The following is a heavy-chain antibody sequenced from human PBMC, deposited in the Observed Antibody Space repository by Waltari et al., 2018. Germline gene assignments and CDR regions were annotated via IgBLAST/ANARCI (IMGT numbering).Heavy chain of an antibody. J-gene: IGHJ4*02. CDR2: IDPGDSDT. CDR1: GYSFTSYW. CDR3: ARRYYYDSSGYYYGY. V-gene: IGHV5-51*01. Sequence: EVQLVQSGAEVKKPGESLKISCKGSGYSFTSYWIGWVRQMPGKGLEWMGIIDPGDSDTRYSPSFQGQVTISADKSISTAYLQWSSLKASDTAMYYCARRYYYDSSGYYYGYWGQGTLVTVSS. D-gene: IGHD3-22*01.